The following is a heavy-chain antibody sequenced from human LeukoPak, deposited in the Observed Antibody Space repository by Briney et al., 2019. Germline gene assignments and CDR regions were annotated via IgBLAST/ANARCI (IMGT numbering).Heavy chain of an antibody. Sequence: PGRSLRLSCAASGFTFSTYEMNWVRQAPGKGLEWVSYISVSGGTIKYADSVKGRFTISRDNAKNSLYLQLNSLRAEDTAVYYCARGDGGYYYGMDVWGQGTTVTVSS. J-gene: IGHJ6*02. D-gene: IGHD3-3*01. CDR2: ISVSGGTI. CDR3: ARGDGGYYYGMDV. V-gene: IGHV3-48*03. CDR1: GFTFSTYE.